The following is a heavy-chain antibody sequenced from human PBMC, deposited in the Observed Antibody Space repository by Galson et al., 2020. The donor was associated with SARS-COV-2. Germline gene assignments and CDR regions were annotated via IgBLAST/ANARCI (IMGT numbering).Heavy chain of an antibody. Sequence: SETLSLTCAVYGGSFSGYYWSWIRQPPGKGLEWIGEINHSGSTNYNPSLKSRVTISVDTSKNQFSLKLSSVTAADTAVYYCARHHLAAAHWYFDLWGRGTLVTVSS. CDR3: ARHHLAAAHWYFDL. D-gene: IGHD6-13*01. CDR1: GGSFSGYY. J-gene: IGHJ2*01. CDR2: INHSGST. V-gene: IGHV4-34*01.